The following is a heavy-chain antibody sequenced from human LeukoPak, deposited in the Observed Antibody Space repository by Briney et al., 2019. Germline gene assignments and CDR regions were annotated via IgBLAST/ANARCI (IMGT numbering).Heavy chain of an antibody. CDR2: ISXDGSST. D-gene: IGHD6-25*01. J-gene: IGHJ5*02. Sequence: GGSLRLSCAXSGFTFSSXXXXXXXQAPGKGLXXVSRISXDGSSTRQADSVKGRFTISRANAKDTLYLQMNSLRAEDTAVYYCARDAYSSGGFDPWGQGTLVTVSS. V-gene: IGHV3-74*01. CDR3: ARDAYSSGGFDP. CDR1: GFTFSSXX.